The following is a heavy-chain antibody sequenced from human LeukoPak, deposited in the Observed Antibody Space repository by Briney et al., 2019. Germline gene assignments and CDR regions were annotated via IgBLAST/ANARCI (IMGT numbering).Heavy chain of an antibody. J-gene: IGHJ5*02. CDR3: ARDSAARPPFDP. V-gene: IGHV3-21*01. CDR2: ISSSSSYI. D-gene: IGHD6-6*01. Sequence: GGFLRLSCAASGFTFSSYSMNWVRQAPGKGLEWVSSISSSSSYIYYADSVKGRFTISRDNAKNSLYLQMNSLRAEDTAVYYCARDSAARPPFDPWGQGTLVTVSS. CDR1: GFTFSSYS.